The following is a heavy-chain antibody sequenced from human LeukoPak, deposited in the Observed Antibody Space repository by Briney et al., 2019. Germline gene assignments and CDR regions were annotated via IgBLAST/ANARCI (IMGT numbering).Heavy chain of an antibody. V-gene: IGHV4-31*03. Sequence: ASETLSLTCTVSGVSISDGRYYWTWLRQHPGKGLKWIGSKYYSGNAKYNPSLKSRLTVSVDPSKNQFSLQLMSVTAADAAMYYCATPYCSGISCLDVFNMWGQGTMVTVSS. J-gene: IGHJ3*02. D-gene: IGHD2-2*01. CDR1: GVSISDGRYY. CDR2: KYYSGNA. CDR3: ATPYCSGISCLDVFNM.